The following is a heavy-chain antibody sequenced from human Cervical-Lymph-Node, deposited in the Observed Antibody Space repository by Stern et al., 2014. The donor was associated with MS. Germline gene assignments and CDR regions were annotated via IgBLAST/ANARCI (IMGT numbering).Heavy chain of an antibody. Sequence: QLVESGGGLVQPGRSLRLSCAASGFTFDDYAMYWVRQVPGKGLERVSGIGWNSDNIDYAASVKGRFTISRDNAKNSLYLQMNSLRVEDTALYYCSKDPTSGPGGVFDYWGQGILVIVSS. V-gene: IGHV3-9*01. CDR1: GFTFDDYA. J-gene: IGHJ4*02. D-gene: IGHD5-12*01. CDR2: IGWNSDNI. CDR3: SKDPTSGPGGVFDY.